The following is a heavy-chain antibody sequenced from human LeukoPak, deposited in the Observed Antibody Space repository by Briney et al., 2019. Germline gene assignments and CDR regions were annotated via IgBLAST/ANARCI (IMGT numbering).Heavy chain of an antibody. J-gene: IGHJ4*02. D-gene: IGHD3-10*01. CDR2: ISGGSGRT. CDR3: AKDPFYGSGTYADY. CDR1: GFSFSNYA. Sequence: GGSLRLSCAASGFSFSNYAMSWVRQAPGKELEWGSVISGGSGRTFYADSVKGRFTISRDNSKNTLYLQMDSLRVEDTGVYYCAKDPFYGSGTYADYWGLGTLVCVSS. V-gene: IGHV3-23*01.